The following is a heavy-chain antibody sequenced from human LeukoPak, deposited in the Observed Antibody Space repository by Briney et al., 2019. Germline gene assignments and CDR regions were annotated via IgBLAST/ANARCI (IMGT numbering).Heavy chain of an antibody. J-gene: IGHJ4*02. V-gene: IGHV3-23*01. CDR3: AKRSGYTTGWFFDF. Sequence: GGSLRLSCAASGFTFSNAWMSWVRQAPGKGLEWVSSISGSGDNTYYAESVKGRFTISRDNSKNTLFLQMNRLRAEDTAVFYCAKRSGYTTGWFFDFWGQGTLVTVSS. D-gene: IGHD6-19*01. CDR2: ISGSGDNT. CDR1: GFTFSNAW.